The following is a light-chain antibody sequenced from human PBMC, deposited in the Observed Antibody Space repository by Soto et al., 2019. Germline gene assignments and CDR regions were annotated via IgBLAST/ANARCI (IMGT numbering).Light chain of an antibody. CDR1: SSNIESNF. Sequence: QSVLTQPPSASGTPGQRVTISCSGSSSNIESNFVYWYQQLPGTTPRLLIYRNNQRPSGVPDRFSGSKSGTSASLAISALRSDDEADYYGTVWDDSLRGRLFGGGTKVTVL. CDR3: TVWDDSLRGRL. J-gene: IGLJ2*01. CDR2: RNN. V-gene: IGLV1-47*01.